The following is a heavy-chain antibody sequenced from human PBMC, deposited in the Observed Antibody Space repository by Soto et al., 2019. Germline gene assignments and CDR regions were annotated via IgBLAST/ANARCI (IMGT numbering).Heavy chain of an antibody. J-gene: IGHJ3*02. V-gene: IGHV3-23*01. CDR2: ILVGGST. D-gene: IGHD2-8*02. CDR3: AKATATGGGAFEI. Sequence: SCAVSGFICSSYDMSWVRQAPGKGLGWVSTILVGGSTHYEDSVKGRFTISRDTSKNTVYLQMNSLTAGDTAVYYCAKATATGGGAFEIYGQGTMVTVSS. CDR1: GFICSSYD.